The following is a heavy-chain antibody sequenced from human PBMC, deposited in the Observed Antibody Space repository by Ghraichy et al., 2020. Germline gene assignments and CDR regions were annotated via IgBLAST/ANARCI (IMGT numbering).Heavy chain of an antibody. V-gene: IGHV3-23*01. Sequence: GGSLRLSCSASGFMFSSFAMTWVRQVPGKGLEWVSSIRGGGENTYYADSVKGRFTISRDNSRNSLYLQMHTLKVEDTAIYYCAKVDWALSGRPKDALDSWAQGTMVTVSS. CDR3: AKVDWALSGRPKDALDS. CDR1: GFMFSSFA. D-gene: IGHD3-9*01. CDR2: IRGGGENT. J-gene: IGHJ3*02.